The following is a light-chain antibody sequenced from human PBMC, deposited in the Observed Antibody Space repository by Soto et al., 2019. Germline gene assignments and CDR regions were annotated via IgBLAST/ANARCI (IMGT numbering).Light chain of an antibody. V-gene: IGKV3D-20*02. Sequence: EIVLTQSPGTLSLSPGERATLSCRASQSVSSSYLAWYQQKPGQAPRLLIYDASNRATGIPARFSGSGSGTDFTLTISSLEPEDFAVYYCQQRSNGGVTFGPGTKVDIK. CDR1: QSVSSSY. CDR2: DAS. J-gene: IGKJ3*01. CDR3: QQRSNGGVT.